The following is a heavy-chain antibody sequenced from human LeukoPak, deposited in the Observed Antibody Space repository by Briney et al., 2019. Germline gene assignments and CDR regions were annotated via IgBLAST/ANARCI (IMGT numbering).Heavy chain of an antibody. CDR3: ARYSYKYYYMDV. CDR2: INGGGGST. Sequence: GGSLRLSCAASGFTFSSSAMSWVRQAPGKGLEWVSAINGGGGSTYYADSVKGRFTISRDNSKNTLYLQMNSLRAEDTAVYYCARYSYKYYYMDVWGKGTTVTISS. J-gene: IGHJ6*03. D-gene: IGHD5-18*01. V-gene: IGHV3-23*01. CDR1: GFTFSSSA.